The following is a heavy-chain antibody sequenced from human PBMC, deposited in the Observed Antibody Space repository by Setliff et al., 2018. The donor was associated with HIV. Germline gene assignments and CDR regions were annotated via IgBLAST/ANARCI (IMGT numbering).Heavy chain of an antibody. CDR2: INPSGGST. CDR1: GYTFISYY. J-gene: IGHJ6*03. D-gene: IGHD1-26*01. CDR3: AREPGTWELRRFYFMDV. Sequence: GASVKVSCKASGYTFISYYMHWVRQAPGQGLEWMGVINPSGGSTTYAQKFQGRVTMTRDTSTTTVYIEVGSLRSEDTAVYYCAREPGTWELRRFYFMDVWGKGTTVTVSS. V-gene: IGHV1-46*01.